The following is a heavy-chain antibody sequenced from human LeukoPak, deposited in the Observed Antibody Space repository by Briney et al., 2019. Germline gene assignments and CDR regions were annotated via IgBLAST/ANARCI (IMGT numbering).Heavy chain of an antibody. CDR1: GYTFTSYG. J-gene: IGHJ6*03. CDR3: ARDSSSWPSYYYYMDV. V-gene: IGHV1-18*01. Sequence: ASVKVSCKASGYTFTSYGISWVRQAPGQGLEWMGWISAYNGNTNYAQKLQGRVTMTTDTSTSTAYMELRSLRSDDTAVYYCARDSSSWPSYYYYMDVWGKGTTVTVSS. CDR2: ISAYNGNT. D-gene: IGHD6-13*01.